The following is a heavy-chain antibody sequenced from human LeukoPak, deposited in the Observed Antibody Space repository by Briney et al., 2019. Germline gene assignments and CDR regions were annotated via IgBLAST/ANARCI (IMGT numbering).Heavy chain of an antibody. CDR3: ARDLTTGYDAFDI. V-gene: IGHV4-61*01. CDR1: GGSISSRSYY. J-gene: IGHJ3*02. Sequence: SETLSLTCTVSGGSISSRSYYWSWIRQPPGKGLEWIGYIYYSGSTNYNPSLKSRVTISVDTSKNQFSLKLSSVTAADTAVYYCARDLTTGYDAFDIWGQGTMVTVSS. D-gene: IGHD3-22*01. CDR2: IYYSGST.